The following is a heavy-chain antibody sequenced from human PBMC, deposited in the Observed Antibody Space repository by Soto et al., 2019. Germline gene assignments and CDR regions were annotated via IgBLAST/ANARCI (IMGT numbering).Heavy chain of an antibody. CDR3: ARLVYDILTGYYGRNYYYFDY. V-gene: IGHV3-30-3*01. D-gene: IGHD3-9*01. J-gene: IGHJ4*02. CDR2: ISYDGSNK. CDR1: GFTFSSYA. Sequence: GGSLRLSCAASGFTFSSYAMHWVRQAPGKGLEWVAVISYDGSNKYYADSVKGRFTISRDNSKNTLYLQMNSLRAEDTAVYYCARLVYDILTGYYGRNYYYFDYWGQGTLVTVSS.